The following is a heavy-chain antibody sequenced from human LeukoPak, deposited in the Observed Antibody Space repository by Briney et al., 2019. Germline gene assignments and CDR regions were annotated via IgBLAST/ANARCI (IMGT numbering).Heavy chain of an antibody. CDR1: GFTFSTYW. CDR2: IKQDGSQI. CDR3: AKDRIAVAGSASYMDV. V-gene: IGHV3-7*03. D-gene: IGHD6-19*01. J-gene: IGHJ6*03. Sequence: PGGSLRLSCAASGFTFSTYWMTWVRQAPGKGLEWVANIKQDGSQIYYVDSVKGRFTISRDNAKNSLYLQMNSLRAEDMALYYCAKDRIAVAGSASYMDVWGKGTTVTVSS.